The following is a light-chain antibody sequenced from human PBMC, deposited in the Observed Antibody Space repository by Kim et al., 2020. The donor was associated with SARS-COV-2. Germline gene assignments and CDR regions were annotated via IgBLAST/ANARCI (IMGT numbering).Light chain of an antibody. J-gene: IGKJ2*01. CDR3: QQYDNLPST. Sequence: DIQMTQSPSSLSASVGDRVTITCQASQDITIYLNWYQQKPGKAPKVLIYDASSLETGVPSRFSGSGFGTDFTFTISSLQPEDIATYYCQQYDNLPSTFGQGTKLEI. V-gene: IGKV1-33*01. CDR1: QDITIY. CDR2: DAS.